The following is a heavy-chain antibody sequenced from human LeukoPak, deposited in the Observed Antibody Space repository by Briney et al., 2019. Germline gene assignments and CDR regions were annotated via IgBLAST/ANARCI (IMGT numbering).Heavy chain of an antibody. J-gene: IGHJ4*02. CDR2: IYYSGST. CDR1: GGSISSGSYY. V-gene: IGHV4-61*05. D-gene: IGHD1-1*01. CDR3: ARGQRLERRWAYYFDC. Sequence: SETLSLTCTVSGGSISSGSYYWGWIRQPPGKGLEWIGYIYYSGSTNYNPSLKGRVTTSVDTSKNQFSLKLSSVTAADTAVYYCARGQRLERRWAYYFDCWGQGTLVTVSS.